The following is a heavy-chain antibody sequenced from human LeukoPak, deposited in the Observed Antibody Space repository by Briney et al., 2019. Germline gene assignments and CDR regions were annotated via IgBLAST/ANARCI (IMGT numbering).Heavy chain of an antibody. J-gene: IGHJ4*02. V-gene: IGHV4-4*02. D-gene: IGHD5-18*01. Sequence: SETLSLTCAVSGGSISSNNWWIWVRQSPEKRLEWIGEIYHDGSTNYNPSLKSRVTISMDKSKNQLSLKLNFVTAADTAVYYCARDRGGYTYSHDYWGQGTLVTVSS. CDR1: GGSISSNNW. CDR2: IYHDGST. CDR3: ARDRGGYTYSHDY.